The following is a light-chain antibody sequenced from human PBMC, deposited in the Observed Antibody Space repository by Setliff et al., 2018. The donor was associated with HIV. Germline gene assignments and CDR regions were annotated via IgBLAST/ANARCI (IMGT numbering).Light chain of an antibody. V-gene: IGLV2-14*01. J-gene: IGLJ1*01. CDR3: SSYAITNTLP. CDR1: TSDVGGYNY. Sequence: QSALTQPASVSGSPGQSLTISCTGTTSDVGGYNYVSWYQQHPGKAPQLIIYEVRNRPSGVSDRFSGSKSGNTASLTISGLQADDEADYYCSSYAITNTLPFGTGTKVTVL. CDR2: EVR.